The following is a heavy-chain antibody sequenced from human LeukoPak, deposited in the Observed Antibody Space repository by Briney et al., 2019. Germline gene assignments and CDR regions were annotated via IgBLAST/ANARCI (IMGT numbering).Heavy chain of an antibody. V-gene: IGHV3-11*01. CDR1: GSTFSDYY. CDR3: ARDDFWSGYLRY. J-gene: IGHJ4*02. D-gene: IGHD3-3*01. Sequence: GGSLRLSCAVSGSTFSDYYMSWIRQAPGKGLEGVSYISSSGSTIYYADSVKGRFTISRDNAKNSLYLQMNSLRAEDTAVYYCARDDFWSGYLRYWGQGTLVTVSS. CDR2: ISSSGSTI.